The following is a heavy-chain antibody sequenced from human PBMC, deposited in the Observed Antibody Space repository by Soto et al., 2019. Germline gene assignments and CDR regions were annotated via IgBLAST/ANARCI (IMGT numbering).Heavy chain of an antibody. CDR1: GFTFSDYA. CDR2: VSHDGRNT. Sequence: VQLVESGGGVVQPGRSLRLSCAASGFTFSDYAMHWVRQSPGKGLEWVAVVSHDGRNTHYADSVKGRSTISRDSSKNTVSLEMTSLRAEDTAVYYCAKGGRQWLVTSDFNYWGQGALVTVSS. D-gene: IGHD6-19*01. V-gene: IGHV3-30*18. J-gene: IGHJ4*02. CDR3: AKGGRQWLVTSDFNY.